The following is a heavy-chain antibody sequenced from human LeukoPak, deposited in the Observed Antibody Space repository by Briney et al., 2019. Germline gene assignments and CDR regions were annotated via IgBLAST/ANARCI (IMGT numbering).Heavy chain of an antibody. D-gene: IGHD3-22*01. CDR2: IDYSGST. Sequence: NPSETLSLTCTVSGGSMRSHYWSWIRQTPVKGLEWIGYIDYSGSTRYNPSPQSRVTISVDTSKNQFSLKLTSVTARDTAVYYCARLINNDNSGDADTFDMWGQGTVVTVFS. CDR3: ARLINNDNSGDADTFDM. CDR1: GGSMRSHY. J-gene: IGHJ3*02. V-gene: IGHV4-59*08.